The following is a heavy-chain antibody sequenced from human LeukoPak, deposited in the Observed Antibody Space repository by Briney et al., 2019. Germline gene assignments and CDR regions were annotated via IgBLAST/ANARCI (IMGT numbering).Heavy chain of an antibody. V-gene: IGHV4-38-2*02. Sequence: SETLSLTCTVSGYSISSGYYWGWIRQPPGKGLEWIGSIYHSGSTYYNPSLKSRVTISVDTSKNQFSLKLSSVTAADTAVYYCARVLTAAFYDSSGYYAFDIWGQGTMVTVSS. CDR3: ARVLTAAFYDSSGYYAFDI. CDR2: IYHSGST. J-gene: IGHJ3*02. CDR1: GYSISSGYY. D-gene: IGHD3-22*01.